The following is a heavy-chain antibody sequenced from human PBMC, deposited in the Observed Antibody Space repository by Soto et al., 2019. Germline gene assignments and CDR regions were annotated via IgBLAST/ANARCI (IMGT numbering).Heavy chain of an antibody. D-gene: IGHD6-19*01. Sequence: GGGLELTCAASGFTFSSYAMSGVRQAPGKGLEWVSAISGSGGSTYYADSVKGRFTISRDNSKNTLYLQMNSLRAEDTAVYYCAKGDNTIIAVAGTGDYWGQGTMVTVSS. CDR2: ISGSGGST. V-gene: IGHV3-23*01. CDR1: GFTFSSYA. CDR3: AKGDNTIIAVAGTGDY. J-gene: IGHJ4*02.